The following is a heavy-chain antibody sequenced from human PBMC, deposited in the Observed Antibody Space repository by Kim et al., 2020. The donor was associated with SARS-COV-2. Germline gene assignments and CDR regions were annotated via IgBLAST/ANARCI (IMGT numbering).Heavy chain of an antibody. CDR2: IYHSGTT. V-gene: IGHV4-34*01. D-gene: IGHD6-13*01. CDR3: ARSLYHAPSSFLVRFDP. Sequence: SETLSLTCAVYGGSFSGYYWSWIRQPPGKVLEWIGEIYHSGTTKYNPSLKSRVTISLDTAKNQFSLKLSSVTAADTAVYFCARSLYHAPSSFLVRFDPWGQGTLVTVSS. J-gene: IGHJ5*02. CDR1: GGSFSGYY.